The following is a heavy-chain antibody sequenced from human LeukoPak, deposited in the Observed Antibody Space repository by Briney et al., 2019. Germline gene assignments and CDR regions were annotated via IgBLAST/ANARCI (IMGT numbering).Heavy chain of an antibody. CDR3: AGNNDRGYPEFDY. D-gene: IGHD1-1*01. CDR2: IYYSGST. V-gene: IGHV4-59*01. CDR1: GGSISSYY. Sequence: SETLSLTCTVSGGSISSYYWSWIRQPPGKGLEWIGYIYYSGSTNHNPSLKSRVTISVDTSKNQFSLKLSSVTAADTAVYYCAGNNDRGYPEFDYWGQGTLVTVSS. J-gene: IGHJ4*02.